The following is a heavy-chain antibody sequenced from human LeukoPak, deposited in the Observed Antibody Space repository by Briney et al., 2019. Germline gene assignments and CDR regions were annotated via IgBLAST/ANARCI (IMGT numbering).Heavy chain of an antibody. CDR2: IYWDDDK. D-gene: IGHD6-13*01. CDR3: ALPYTSSWSAFEI. CDR1: GISRSTSGVA. Sequence: SGPTLLNPTQTLPLTCTLSGISRSTSGVAVAWIRQPPGKALKWLALIYWDDDKRYSPSLESGVTITRDTSKNQVVLTMTNMAPIDAGTYYCALPYTSSWSAFEIWGQGTRVTVSS. J-gene: IGHJ3*02. V-gene: IGHV2-5*02.